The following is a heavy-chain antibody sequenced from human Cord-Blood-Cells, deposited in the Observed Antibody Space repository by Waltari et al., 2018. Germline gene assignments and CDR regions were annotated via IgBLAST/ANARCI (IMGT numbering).Heavy chain of an antibody. CDR2: IYYSGST. D-gene: IGHD3-10*01. V-gene: IGHV4-31*03. CDR3: ASGLYGSGSYYIDY. J-gene: IGHJ4*02. CDR1: GGSISSGGYY. Sequence: QVQLQESGPGLVKPSQTLSLTCTVSGGSISSGGYYWSWIRPHPGKGLEWIGYIYYSGSTYYNPSLKSRVTISVDTSKNQFSLKLSSVTAADTAVYYCASGLYGSGSYYIDYWGQGTLVTVSS.